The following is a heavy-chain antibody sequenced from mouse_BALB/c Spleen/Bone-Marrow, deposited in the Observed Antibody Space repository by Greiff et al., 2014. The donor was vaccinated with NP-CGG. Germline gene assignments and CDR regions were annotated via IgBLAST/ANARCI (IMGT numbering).Heavy chain of an antibody. CDR1: GYSTTSGYY. V-gene: IGHV3-6*02. CDR2: ISYDGSN. CDR3: ASYFYYAMDY. D-gene: IGHD1-1*01. J-gene: IGHJ4*01. Sequence: EVKLEESGPGLVKPSQSLSLTCSVTGYSTTSGYYWNWIRQFPGNKLEWMGYISYDGSNNYNPSLKNRISITRDTSKNQFFLKLNSVTTEDTATYYCASYFYYAMDYWGQGTSVTVSS.